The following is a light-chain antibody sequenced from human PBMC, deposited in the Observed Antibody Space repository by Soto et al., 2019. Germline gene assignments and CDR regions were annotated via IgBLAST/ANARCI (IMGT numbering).Light chain of an antibody. CDR1: SSDVGGYNS. J-gene: IGLJ2*01. CDR3: CSYAGINTLL. V-gene: IGLV2-8*01. Sequence: QSALTQPPSASGSPGQSVTISCTGTSSDVGGYNSVSWYQQHPGKAPKLMIYDVTKRPSGVPDRFSGSKSGNTASLTVSGLQAEDEADYYCCSYAGINTLLFGGGTKLTVL. CDR2: DVT.